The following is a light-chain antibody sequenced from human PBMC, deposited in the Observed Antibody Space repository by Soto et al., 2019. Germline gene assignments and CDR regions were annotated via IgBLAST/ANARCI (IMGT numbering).Light chain of an antibody. CDR3: QQYNSYSLLT. J-gene: IGKJ4*01. V-gene: IGKV3-20*01. Sequence: EIVLTQSPGTLSLSPGERATLSCRASQSVSSKYLAWYQQKPGQAPRVLIYGTSIRASGVPERFSGGGSGTDFTLTITRLEPEDFAVYYCQQYNSYSLLTFGGGTKVEIK. CDR1: QSVSSKY. CDR2: GTS.